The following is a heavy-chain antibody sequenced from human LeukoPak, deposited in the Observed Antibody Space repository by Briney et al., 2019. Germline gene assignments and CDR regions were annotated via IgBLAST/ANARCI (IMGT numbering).Heavy chain of an antibody. V-gene: IGHV4-59*12. Sequence: PSETLSLTCTVSGVSMSPYHWGWIRQPPGKGLEWTGYIYYSGSTNYHPSLNSRVTISVDTSKNPFSLRLSSVTAADTAVYYCARRQYYYDSSGYSNFDYWGQGTLVTVSS. D-gene: IGHD3-22*01. CDR1: GVSMSPYH. J-gene: IGHJ4*02. CDR2: IYYSGST. CDR3: ARRQYYYDSSGYSNFDY.